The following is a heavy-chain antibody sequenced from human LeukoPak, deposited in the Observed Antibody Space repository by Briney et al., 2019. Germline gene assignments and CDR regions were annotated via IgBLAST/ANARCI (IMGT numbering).Heavy chain of an antibody. CDR2: MNPNSGNT. CDR1: GYTFTSYD. D-gene: IGHD3-3*01. V-gene: IGHV1-8*03. J-gene: IGHJ6*03. CDR3: ARMSFGVVIKYYYYYMDV. Sequence: ASVKVSCKASGYTFTSYDINWVRQATGQGLEWMGWMNPNSGNTGYAQKFQGRVTITRNTSISTAYMELSSLRSEDTAVYYCARMSFGVVIKYYYYYMDVWGKGTTVTVSS.